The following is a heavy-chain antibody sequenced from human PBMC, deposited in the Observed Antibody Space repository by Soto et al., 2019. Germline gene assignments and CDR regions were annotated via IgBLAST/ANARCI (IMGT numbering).Heavy chain of an antibody. Sequence: EVQLLESGGSLVQPGGSLRLSCAASGFSFSPYAMSWVRQAPGKGLEWVSSISGSGNKTYYADSVKGRFTISRDNSKDTLFLQMNGLSAEDTAVYYCARGVRLHFDNWGQGTLVTVSS. CDR1: GFSFSPYA. J-gene: IGHJ4*02. CDR2: ISGSGNKT. CDR3: ARGVRLHFDN. V-gene: IGHV3-23*01.